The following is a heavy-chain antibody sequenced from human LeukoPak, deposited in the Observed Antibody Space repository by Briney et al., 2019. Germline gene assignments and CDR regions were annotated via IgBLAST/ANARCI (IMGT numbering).Heavy chain of an antibody. CDR3: ATDRYCSGGSCSFDY. Sequence: GESLKISCKGSGYSFNTYWIAWVRQMPGKGLEWKGVIYPGDSDTRYSPSFQGQVTMSADKSISTAYLQWSSLKASDTAMYYCATDRYCSGGSCSFDYWGQGTLVTVS. D-gene: IGHD2-15*01. V-gene: IGHV5-51*01. J-gene: IGHJ4*02. CDR2: IYPGDSDT. CDR1: GYSFNTYW.